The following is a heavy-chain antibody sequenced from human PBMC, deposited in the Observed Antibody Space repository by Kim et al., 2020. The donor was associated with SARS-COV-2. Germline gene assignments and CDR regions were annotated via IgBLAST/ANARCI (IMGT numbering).Heavy chain of an antibody. Sequence: GGSLRLSCAASGFTFSAYGMHWVRQAPGKGLEWVSGISYDGTNKFYADSIMGRFTVSRDNSKNTLFLEMNGLRAEDTAVYYCAGDYRPQTAPCGIWGHGAMVTVST. D-gene: IGHD2-21*02. CDR3: AGDYRPQTAPCGI. CDR1: GFTFSAYG. V-gene: IGHV3-30*12. J-gene: IGHJ3*02. CDR2: ISYDGTNK.